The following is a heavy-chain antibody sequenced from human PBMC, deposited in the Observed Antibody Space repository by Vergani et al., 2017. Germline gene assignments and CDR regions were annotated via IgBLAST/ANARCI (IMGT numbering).Heavy chain of an antibody. CDR1: GYTFTSYG. J-gene: IGHJ4*02. V-gene: IGHV1-18*01. D-gene: IGHD3-22*01. CDR3: ASPPPRYYYDSSGQESYYFDY. CDR2: ISAYNGNT. Sequence: QVQLVQSGAEVKKPGASVKVSCKASGYTFTSYGISWVRQAPGQGLEWMGWISAYNGNTNYAQKLQGRVTMTTDTSTSTAYMELSSLRSEDTAVYYCASPPPRYYYDSSGQESYYFDYWGQGTLVTVSS.